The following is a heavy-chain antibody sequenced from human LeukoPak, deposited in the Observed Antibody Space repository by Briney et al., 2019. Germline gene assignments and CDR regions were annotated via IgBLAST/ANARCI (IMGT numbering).Heavy chain of an antibody. Sequence: PSETLSLTCTVSGGSISSYYWSWIRQPPGKGLEWIGYIYYSGSTYYNPSLKSRVTISVDTSKNQFSLKLSSVTAADTAVYYCARDNPTRYYYGSGSHKGFDYWGQGTLVTVSS. CDR2: IYYSGST. D-gene: IGHD3-10*01. CDR3: ARDNPTRYYYGSGSHKGFDY. V-gene: IGHV4-59*12. CDR1: GGSISSYY. J-gene: IGHJ4*02.